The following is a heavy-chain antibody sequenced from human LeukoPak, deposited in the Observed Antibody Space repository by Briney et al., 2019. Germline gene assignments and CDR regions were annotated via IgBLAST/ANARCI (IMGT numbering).Heavy chain of an antibody. V-gene: IGHV4-39*01. J-gene: IGHJ4*02. Sequence: SETLSLTCTVSGGSISRTSHDWAWIRQPPGQGLEWIGNVYYSGTTYYNPSLKSRFTISVDTSKNQFSLKLTSVTAADTAVYYCARQDGYHYAYFDYWGQGTLVTVSS. CDR2: VYYSGTT. CDR3: ARQDGYHYAYFDY. CDR1: GGSISRTSHD. D-gene: IGHD5-24*01.